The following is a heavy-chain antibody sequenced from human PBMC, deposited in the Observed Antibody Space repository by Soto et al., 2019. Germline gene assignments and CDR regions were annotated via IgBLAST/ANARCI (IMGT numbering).Heavy chain of an antibody. CDR1: GFLFTDYY. D-gene: IGHD2-8*01. CDR3: ARDLRFSSTKDFDF. V-gene: IGHV3-11*06. Sequence: QVQLVESGGGLVKPGGSLRLSCTASGFLFTDYYMSWIRQPPGKGLEWLAYIVGSSDYTNSADSVKGRFTISRDNAKNSVFLQVNNLRADDTAVYYCARDLRFSSTKDFDFWGRGTLVTVSS. CDR2: IVGSSDYT. J-gene: IGHJ4*02.